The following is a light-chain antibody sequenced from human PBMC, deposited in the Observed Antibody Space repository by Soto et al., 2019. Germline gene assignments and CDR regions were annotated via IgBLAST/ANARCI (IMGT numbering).Light chain of an antibody. Sequence: EIVLTQSPGTLSLSPGERATLSCRASQSVSSSYLAWYQQKPGQAPRLLIYGASSRATGIPDRFSGSGSGTDFTITISRLEPEDFEVYYCQQYGSSSYTFGQGTKLEIK. V-gene: IGKV3-20*01. J-gene: IGKJ2*01. CDR2: GAS. CDR3: QQYGSSSYT. CDR1: QSVSSSY.